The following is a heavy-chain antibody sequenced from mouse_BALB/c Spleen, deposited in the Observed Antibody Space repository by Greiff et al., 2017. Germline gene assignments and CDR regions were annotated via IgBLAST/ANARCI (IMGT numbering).Heavy chain of an antibody. CDR1: GFTFSSYT. Sequence: EVKLEESGGGLVQPGGSLKLSCAASGFTFSSYTMSWVRQTPEKRLEWVAYISNGGGSTYYPDTVKGRFTISRDNAKNTLYLQMSSLKSEDTAMYYCARRDYKNYFDYWGQGTTLTVSS. V-gene: IGHV5-12-2*01. D-gene: IGHD2-13*01. J-gene: IGHJ2*01. CDR3: ARRDYKNYFDY. CDR2: ISNGGGST.